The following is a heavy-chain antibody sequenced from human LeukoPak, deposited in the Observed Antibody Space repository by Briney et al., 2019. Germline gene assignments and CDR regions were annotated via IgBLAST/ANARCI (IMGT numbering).Heavy chain of an antibody. V-gene: IGHV3-20*04. J-gene: IGHJ4*02. CDR2: INWNGGST. Sequence: GGSLRLSCVASGFTFKNYAMSWVRQVPGKGLEWVSGINWNGGSTGYTDSVKGRFTISRDNAKNSLYLQMNSLRAEDTALYYCARRRVTFVRGVDITSYYFDYWGQGTLVTVSS. CDR3: ARRRVTFVRGVDITSYYFDY. CDR1: GFTFKNYA. D-gene: IGHD3-10*01.